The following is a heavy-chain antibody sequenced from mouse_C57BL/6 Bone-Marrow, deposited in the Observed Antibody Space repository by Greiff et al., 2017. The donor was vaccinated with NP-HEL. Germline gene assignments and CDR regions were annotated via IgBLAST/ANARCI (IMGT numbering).Heavy chain of an antibody. V-gene: IGHV1-59*01. CDR2: IDPSDSYT. CDR1: GYTFTSYW. J-gene: IGHJ2*01. D-gene: IGHD6-1*01. Sequence: QVQLQQPGAELVRPGTSVKLSCKASGYTFTSYWMHWVKQRPGQGLEWIGVIDPSDSYTNYNQKFKGKATLTVDTSSSTAYMQLSSLTSEDSAVYYRARDLWDYWGQGTTLTVSS. CDR3: ARDLWDY.